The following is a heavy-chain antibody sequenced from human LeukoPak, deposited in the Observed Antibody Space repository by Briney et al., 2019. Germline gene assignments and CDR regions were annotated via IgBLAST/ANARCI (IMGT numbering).Heavy chain of an antibody. J-gene: IGHJ4*02. CDR1: GFTFSNFA. Sequence: GGSLRLSCAAAGFTFSNFAMHWVRQAPGKGLEWVAVISYDGSNKYYADSVKGRFTISRDNSKNTLYLQMNSLRAEDTAVYYCARDLRSYSSGWYEYFDYWGQGTLVTVSS. V-gene: IGHV3-30*04. D-gene: IGHD6-19*01. CDR3: ARDLRSYSSGWYEYFDY. CDR2: ISYDGSNK.